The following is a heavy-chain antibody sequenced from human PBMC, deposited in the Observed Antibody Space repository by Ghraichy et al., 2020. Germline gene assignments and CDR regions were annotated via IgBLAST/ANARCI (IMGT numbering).Heavy chain of an antibody. J-gene: IGHJ5*02. CDR1: GGSISSYY. CDR2: IYYSGST. D-gene: IGHD3-10*01. CDR3: ARVITRVRGVTYSNWFDP. Sequence: SQTLSLTCTVSGGSISSYYWSWIRQPPGKGLEWIGHIYYSGSTNYNPSLKSRVTISVDTSKNQFSLKLSSVTAADTAGYYCARVITRVRGVTYSNWFDPWGQGTLVTVSS. V-gene: IGHV4-59*01.